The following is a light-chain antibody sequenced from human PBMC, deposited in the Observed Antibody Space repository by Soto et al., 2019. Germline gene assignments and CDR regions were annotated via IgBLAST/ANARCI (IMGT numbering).Light chain of an antibody. V-gene: IGLV1-40*01. Sequence: QAVVTQPPSVSGAPGQRVTISCTGSSSNIGAGYDVHWYQQLPGTAPKVLIYGNSNRPSGVPDRFSGSKSGTSASLAITGLQAEDEADYYCQSHDSSLSGWVFGGGTKLTVL. CDR1: SSNIGAGYD. J-gene: IGLJ3*02. CDR2: GNS. CDR3: QSHDSSLSGWV.